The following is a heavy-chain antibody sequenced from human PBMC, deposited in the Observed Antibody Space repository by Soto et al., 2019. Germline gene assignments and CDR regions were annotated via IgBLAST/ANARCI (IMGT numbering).Heavy chain of an antibody. Sequence: EVQLVESGGGLVQPGGSLRLSCAASGFTFSSYSMNWVRQAPGKGLEWVSYISSSSSTIYYADSVKGRFTISRDNAKNSLLMKIHSRRAEETAVYYCARLVRYYYILTGHANWFDHWGKGTLVPVSS. J-gene: IGHJ5*02. CDR3: ARLVRYYYILTGHANWFDH. CDR2: ISSSSSTI. D-gene: IGHD3-9*01. V-gene: IGHV3-48*01. CDR1: GFTFSSYS.